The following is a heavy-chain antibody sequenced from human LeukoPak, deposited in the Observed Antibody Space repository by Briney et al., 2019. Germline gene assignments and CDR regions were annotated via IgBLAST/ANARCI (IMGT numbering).Heavy chain of an antibody. Sequence: PSETLSLTCTVSGGSISSYYWSWIRQPAGTALEWIGRIYTSGTITYNPSLKSRVTMSVDTSKNQFSLKLSSVTAADTAVYYCARDSGTTGQVKFDPWGQGTLVTVSS. CDR3: ARDSGTTGQVKFDP. V-gene: IGHV4-4*07. CDR2: IYTSGTI. CDR1: GGSISSYY. J-gene: IGHJ5*02. D-gene: IGHD3-10*01.